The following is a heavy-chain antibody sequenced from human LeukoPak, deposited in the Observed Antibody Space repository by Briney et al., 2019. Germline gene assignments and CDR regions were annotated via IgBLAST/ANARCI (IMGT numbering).Heavy chain of an antibody. CDR2: ICYSGST. D-gene: IGHD1-26*01. V-gene: IGHV4-59*01. CDR3: VRGGIVGTTARIPLFDY. Sequence: SETLSLTCTVSGGSISSYYWSWVRQPPGKGLEWIGYICYSGSTNYNPSLKSRVTMSVDTSKNQFSLKLSSVTAADTAVYYCVRGGIVGTTARIPLFDYWGQGTLVTVSS. J-gene: IGHJ4*02. CDR1: GGSISSYY.